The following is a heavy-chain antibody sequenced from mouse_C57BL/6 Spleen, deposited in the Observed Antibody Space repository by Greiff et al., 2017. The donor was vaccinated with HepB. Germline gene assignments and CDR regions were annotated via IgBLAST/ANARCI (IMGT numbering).Heavy chain of an antibody. D-gene: IGHD2-4*01. CDR1: GFTFSDYG. J-gene: IGHJ2*01. Sequence: DVHLVESGGGLVKPGGSLKLSCAASGFTFSDYGMHWVRQAPEKGLEWVAYISSGSSTIYYADTVKGRFTISRDNAKNTLFLQMTSLRSEDTAMYYCARNYDYDGAFDYWGQGTTLTVSS. CDR2: ISSGSSTI. V-gene: IGHV5-17*01. CDR3: ARNYDYDGAFDY.